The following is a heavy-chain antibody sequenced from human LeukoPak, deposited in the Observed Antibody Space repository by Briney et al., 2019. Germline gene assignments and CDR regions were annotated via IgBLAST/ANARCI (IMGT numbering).Heavy chain of an antibody. CDR1: GYSLTELS. CDR2: FDPVDGET. J-gene: IGHJ6*04. CDR3: ATGRYLPLMDV. V-gene: IGHV1-24*01. Sequence: GSVTVSCKVSGYSLTELSMHGVGQAAGKGVDGVGGFDPVDGETIYAQKSQGRVTMTEDTSTDTAYMELSSLRSEDTAVYYCATGRYLPLMDVWGKGTTVTVSS. D-gene: IGHD1-14*01.